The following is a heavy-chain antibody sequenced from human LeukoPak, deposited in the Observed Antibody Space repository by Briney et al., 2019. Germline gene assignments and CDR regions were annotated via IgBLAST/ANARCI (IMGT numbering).Heavy chain of an antibody. D-gene: IGHD6-13*01. J-gene: IGHJ6*02. CDR3: ARACSAAGTCYGMDV. Sequence: GGSLRLSCAASGFTFSSYSMNWVRQAPGKGLEWVSSISSSSSYIYYADSVKGRFTISRDNAKNSLYLQMNSLRAEDTAVYYCARACSAAGTCYGMDVWGQGTTVTVPS. CDR2: ISSSSSYI. V-gene: IGHV3-21*01. CDR1: GFTFSSYS.